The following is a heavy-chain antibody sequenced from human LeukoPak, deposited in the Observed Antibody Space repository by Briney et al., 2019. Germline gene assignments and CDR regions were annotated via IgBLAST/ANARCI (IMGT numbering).Heavy chain of an antibody. V-gene: IGHV4-61*08. D-gene: IGHD5-18*01. J-gene: IGHJ4*02. CDR2: IYYNGDT. CDR3: ARVLRAASWRSYDY. Sequence: MPSETLSLTCTVSGGSISSGGYYWSWIRQPPGKGLEWIGYIYYNGDTNYNPSLKSRVIISIDTSSNQFSLRLNSMTAADTAVYYCARVLRAASWRSYDYWGQGSLVTVSS. CDR1: GGSISSGGYY.